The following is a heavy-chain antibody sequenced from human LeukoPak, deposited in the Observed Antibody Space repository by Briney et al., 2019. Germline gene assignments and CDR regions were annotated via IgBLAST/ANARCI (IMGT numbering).Heavy chain of an antibody. CDR1: GFTFRRYT. CDR3: AREGGFHYDSSGDAFDI. CDR2: ISSNSAYI. V-gene: IGHV3-21*01. Sequence: RGSLRLSCAASGFTFRRYTMTGVRRAPGRELEWVSSISSNSAYIYYADSLRGRLTISRDNAKNSLYLQVDSLGADDTAVYYCAREGGFHYDSSGDAFDIWGQGTMVTVSS. J-gene: IGHJ3*02. D-gene: IGHD3-22*01.